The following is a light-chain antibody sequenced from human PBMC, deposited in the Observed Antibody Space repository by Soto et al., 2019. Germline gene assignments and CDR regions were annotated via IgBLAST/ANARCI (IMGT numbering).Light chain of an antibody. V-gene: IGKV3-15*01. Sequence: EIVMTQSPATLSVSPGERATLSCRASQSVSSNLAWYQQKPGQAPRLLIYGASTRATGIPARFSGSGSGTEFTLTLSSLQSEEFSLYYCQQYNNWPPYTFGQGTKLEIK. CDR1: QSVSSN. J-gene: IGKJ2*01. CDR2: GAS. CDR3: QQYNNWPPYT.